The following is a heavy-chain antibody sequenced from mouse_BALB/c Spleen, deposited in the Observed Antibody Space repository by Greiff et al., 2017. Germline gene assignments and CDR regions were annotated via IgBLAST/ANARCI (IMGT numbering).Heavy chain of an antibody. CDR3: ARDSSGSWFAY. V-gene: IGHV1-4*01. Sequence: VQRVESGAELARPGASVKMSCKASGYTFTSYTMHWVKQRPGQGLEWIGYINPSSGYTNYNQKFKDKATLTADKSSSTAYMQLSSLTSEDSAVYYCARDSSGSWFAYWGQGTLVTVSA. CDR2: INPSSGYT. CDR1: GYTFTSYT. D-gene: IGHD3-2*01. J-gene: IGHJ3*01.